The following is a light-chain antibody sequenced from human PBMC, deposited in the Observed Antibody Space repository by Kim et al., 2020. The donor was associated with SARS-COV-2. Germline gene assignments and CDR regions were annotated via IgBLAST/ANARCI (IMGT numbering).Light chain of an antibody. V-gene: IGKV3-11*01. J-gene: IGKJ4*01. CDR3: QQRNSWPPAVT. CDR2: DAS. Sequence: PGARAPLSSRASQHIDTYLALYPQRPGQAPRLLVYDASNRATGVPDRFSGSGSGTDFTLTISSLEPEDFSIYYCQQRNSWPPAVTFGGGTKVDIK. CDR1: QHIDTY.